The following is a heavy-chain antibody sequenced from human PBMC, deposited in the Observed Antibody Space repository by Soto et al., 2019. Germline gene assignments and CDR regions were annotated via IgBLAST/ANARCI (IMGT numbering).Heavy chain of an antibody. V-gene: IGHV3-53*01. CDR1: GFTVSNNY. CDR3: ATERGGGGY. D-gene: IGHD1-26*01. CDR2: IYSGGYT. Sequence: EVQLVESGGGLIQPGGSLRLSCAVSGFTVSNNYMSWVRQAPGKGLEGVSVIYSGGYTAYGDSVKGRFTIPRDNSKNKLYLQMKSRRADDLGFYYGATERGGGGYWGQGTLVTVSS. J-gene: IGHJ4*02.